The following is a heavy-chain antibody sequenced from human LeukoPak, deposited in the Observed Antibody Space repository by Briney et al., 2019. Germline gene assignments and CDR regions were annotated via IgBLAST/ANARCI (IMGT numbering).Heavy chain of an antibody. Sequence: SVKVSCKASGGTFSNFAFSWVRQAPGQGLQWVGRIIPIVDVTSYAQNFKGRVTITADESTTTAYMELSSLRSEDTAVYYCAREMGGREFYFDYWGQGTLVTVSS. CDR1: GGTFSNFA. CDR3: AREMGGREFYFDY. J-gene: IGHJ4*02. V-gene: IGHV1-69*04. D-gene: IGHD3-10*01. CDR2: IIPIVDVT.